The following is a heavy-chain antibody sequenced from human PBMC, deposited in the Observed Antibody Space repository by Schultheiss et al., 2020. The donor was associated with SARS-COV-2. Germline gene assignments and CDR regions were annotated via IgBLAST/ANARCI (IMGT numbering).Heavy chain of an antibody. J-gene: IGHJ6*03. V-gene: IGHV1-2*02. CDR2: INPNSGGT. CDR3: ASLRGIGYYYYMDV. CDR1: GYTFTSYD. Sequence: ASVKVSCKASGYTFTSYDINWVRQATGQGLEWMGWINPNSGGTNYAQKFQGRVTMTRDTSISTAYMELSRLRSDDTAVYYCASLRGIGYYYYMDVWGKGTTVTVSS. D-gene: IGHD3-16*01.